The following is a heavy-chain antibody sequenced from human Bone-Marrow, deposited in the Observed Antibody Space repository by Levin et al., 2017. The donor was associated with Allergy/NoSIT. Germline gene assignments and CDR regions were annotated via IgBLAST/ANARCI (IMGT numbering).Heavy chain of an antibody. CDR2: ISNSGSTI. CDR3: ARDGGLIDY. J-gene: IGHJ4*02. CDR1: GFIFSDYY. Sequence: SCAASGFIFSDYYMSWIRQTPGQGLEWIAYISNSGSTIYYADSVRGRFAVSRDNTENSLYLHMNYVTAEDTAVYYCARDGGLIDYWGQGTLVTVSS. V-gene: IGHV3-11*01. D-gene: IGHD3-16*01.